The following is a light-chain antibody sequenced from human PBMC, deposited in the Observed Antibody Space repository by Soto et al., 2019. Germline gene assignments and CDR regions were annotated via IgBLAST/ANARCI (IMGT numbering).Light chain of an antibody. CDR2: DAS. CDR1: QSVGSY. Sequence: EIVLTQSPATLSLSPGERETLSCRASQSVGSYLAWYQQKPCQAPRPLIYDASNRATGIPARFSGSGSGTDFTLTISSLEPEDFAVYYCQQRSNWPTITFGQGTRLEIK. J-gene: IGKJ5*01. CDR3: QQRSNWPTIT. V-gene: IGKV3-11*01.